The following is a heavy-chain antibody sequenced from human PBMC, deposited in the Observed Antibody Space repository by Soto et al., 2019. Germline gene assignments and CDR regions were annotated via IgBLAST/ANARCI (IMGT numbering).Heavy chain of an antibody. D-gene: IGHD3-10*01. CDR3: ARHNYYANHYSYGMDV. Sequence: PSETLSLTCAVSGGSISSSNWWSWVRQSPGKGLEWIGEVHNSGSTYCNPSLRSRLAMSVDTSKNQFSLKLTSVTAADTAVYYCARHNYYANHYSYGMDVWGLGTTVTVSS. CDR2: VHNSGST. CDR1: GGSISSSNW. V-gene: IGHV4-4*02. J-gene: IGHJ6*02.